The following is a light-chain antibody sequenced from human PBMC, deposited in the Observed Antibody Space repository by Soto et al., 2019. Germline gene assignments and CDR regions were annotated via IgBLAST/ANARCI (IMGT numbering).Light chain of an antibody. CDR3: RSYSGSNFVV. V-gene: IGLV2-8*01. CDR1: SRDVGGYNY. J-gene: IGLJ2*01. CDR2: EVS. Sequence: QSALTQPPSASGSPGQSVTISCTGTSRDVGGYNYVSWYQQHPGKAPKLMIYEVSKRPSGVPDRFSGSKSGNTASLTVSGLQAEDEADYYCRSYSGSNFVVFGGVTKLTVL.